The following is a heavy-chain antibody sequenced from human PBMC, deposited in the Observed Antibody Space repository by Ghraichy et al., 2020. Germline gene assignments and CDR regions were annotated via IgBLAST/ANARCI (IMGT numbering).Heavy chain of an antibody. D-gene: IGHD6-13*01. V-gene: IGHV3-23*01. CDR1: GFAFSTYA. CDR3: AKPSGSWFDY. CDR2: ISVSGATT. Sequence: GESLNISCAASGFAFSTYAMSWVRQAPGKGLEWVSHISVSGATTNYADSVRGRFTISRDDSKNTLYLQMNSLRADDTAVYFCAKPSGSWFDYWGQGTLVTVSS. J-gene: IGHJ4*02.